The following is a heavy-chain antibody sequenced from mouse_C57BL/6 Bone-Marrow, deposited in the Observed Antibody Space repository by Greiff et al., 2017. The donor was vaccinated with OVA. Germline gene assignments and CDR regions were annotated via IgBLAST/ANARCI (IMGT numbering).Heavy chain of an antibody. CDR2: IYPGSGST. CDR3: ARRERICYDYDDY. V-gene: IGHV1-55*01. J-gene: IGHJ2*01. Sequence: VQLQQSGAELVKPGASVKMSCKASGYTFTSYWITWVKQRPGQGLEWIGDIYPGSGSTNYNEKFKSKATLTVDTSSSTAYMQLSSLTSEDSAVYCCARRERICYDYDDYWGQGTTLTVSS. CDR1: GYTFTSYW. D-gene: IGHD2-4*01.